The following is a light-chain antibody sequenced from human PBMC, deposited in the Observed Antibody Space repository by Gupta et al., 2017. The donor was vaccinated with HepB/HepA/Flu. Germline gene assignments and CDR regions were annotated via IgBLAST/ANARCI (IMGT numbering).Light chain of an antibody. J-gene: IGKJ2*01. V-gene: IGKV1-5*03. Sequence: DIQMTQSASTLSASVGDTVTITCRASQSMSSWLAWYQQNPGKAPKLLIYKASSLESGVPSRFSGSGSGTEFTLTISSLQPDDFATYYCQHYSSYPYIFGQGTKLEIK. CDR2: KAS. CDR1: QSMSSW. CDR3: QHYSSYPYI.